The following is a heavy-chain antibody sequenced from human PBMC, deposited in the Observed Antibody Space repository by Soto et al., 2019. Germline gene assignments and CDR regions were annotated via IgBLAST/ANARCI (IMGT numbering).Heavy chain of an antibody. CDR1: GGTFSSYA. CDR2: MIPIFGTA. V-gene: IGHV1-69*01. D-gene: IGHD2-15*01. CDR3: ARDAGYCSGGSCCDY. J-gene: IGHJ4*02. Sequence: QVQLVQSGAEVKKPGPSVKVSCKASGGTFSSYAISWVRQAPGQGLEWMGVMIPIFGTANYAQKFQGRVTITADESTSTAYMELSSLRSEDTAVYYCARDAGYCSGGSCCDYWGQGTLVTVSS.